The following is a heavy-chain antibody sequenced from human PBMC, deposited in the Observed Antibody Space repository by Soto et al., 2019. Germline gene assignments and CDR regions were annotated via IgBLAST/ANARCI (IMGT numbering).Heavy chain of an antibody. CDR1: GGSIRSYY. CDR2: IYYSGST. J-gene: IGHJ4*02. V-gene: IGHV4-59*08. CDR3: ARHPGYYDVLTGYSTYYFDS. Sequence: SETLSLTCTVSGGSIRSYYWSWIRQPPGRGLEWIGYIYYSGSTNYNPSLKSRVTISVDTSKNQFSLKLSSVTAADTAVYYCARHPGYYDVLTGYSTYYFDSWGQGALVTVSS. D-gene: IGHD3-9*01.